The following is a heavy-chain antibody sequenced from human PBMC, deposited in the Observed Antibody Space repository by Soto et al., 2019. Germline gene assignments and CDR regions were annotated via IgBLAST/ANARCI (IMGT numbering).Heavy chain of an antibody. CDR1: GGSISSGGYY. J-gene: IGHJ4*02. D-gene: IGHD3-9*01. CDR3: ARDLRMSGYYFDY. Sequence: SETLSLTCTVSGGSISSGGYYWSWIRQHPGKGLEWIGYIYYSGSTYYNPSLKSRVTISVDTSKNQFSLKLSSVTAADTAVYYCARDLRMSGYYFDYWGQGTLVTVSS. V-gene: IGHV4-31*03. CDR2: IYYSGST.